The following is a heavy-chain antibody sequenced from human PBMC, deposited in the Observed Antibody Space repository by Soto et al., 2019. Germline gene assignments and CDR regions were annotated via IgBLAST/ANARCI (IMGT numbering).Heavy chain of an antibody. D-gene: IGHD6-19*01. Sequence: EVELVESGGDLVQPGGALRLSCAASAFTFSTDWMSWVRQIPVRGLEWVANIKEDGTERYYVDSVKGRFTISRDNAKNSLFLQMNSLRAEDTAVYFCARVAYSRGWIFDYWGQGTLVTVSS. J-gene: IGHJ4*02. V-gene: IGHV3-7*01. CDR2: IKEDGTER. CDR1: AFTFSTDW. CDR3: ARVAYSRGWIFDY.